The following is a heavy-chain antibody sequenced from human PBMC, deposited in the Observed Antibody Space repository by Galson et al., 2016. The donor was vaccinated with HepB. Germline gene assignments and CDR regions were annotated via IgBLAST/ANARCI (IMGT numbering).Heavy chain of an antibody. Sequence: SLRLSCAASGFIFSGYAMTWVRQAPGKRLEWVSTIISRGSGSSTYYADSIKGRFTISRDDAKNRLYLQMNSLTTEDTAVYYCAKDSGDWRGYFGSWGQGTLVTVSS. CDR2: IISRGSGSST. CDR3: AKDSGDWRGYFGS. J-gene: IGHJ5*01. V-gene: IGHV3-23*01. CDR1: GFIFSGYA. D-gene: IGHD3-10*01.